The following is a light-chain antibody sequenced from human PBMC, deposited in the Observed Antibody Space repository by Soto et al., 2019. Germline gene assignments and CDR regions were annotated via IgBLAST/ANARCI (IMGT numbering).Light chain of an antibody. Sequence: EIVMTQSPAALSVCPGERATLSCRASQSVSSNLAWYQQKPGQAPRLLIYCASTRATGIPARFSGSGSGTEFPLTISSLQSEDFAVYYCQQYNNWPFTFGGGTKVEIK. CDR1: QSVSSN. CDR3: QQYNNWPFT. V-gene: IGKV3-15*01. J-gene: IGKJ4*01. CDR2: CAS.